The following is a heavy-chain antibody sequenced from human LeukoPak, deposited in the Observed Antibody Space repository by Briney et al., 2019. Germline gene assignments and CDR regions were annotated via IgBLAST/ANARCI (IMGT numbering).Heavy chain of an antibody. CDR3: ARHSSGWYSGAFDI. CDR2: IIPIFGTA. V-gene: IGHV1-69*06. D-gene: IGHD6-19*01. Sequence: SVKVSCKVSGYTLTELSMHWVRQAPGQGLEWMGGIIPIFGTANYAQKFQGRVTITADKSTSTAYMELSSLRSEDTAVYYCARHSSGWYSGAFDIWGQGTMVTVSS. CDR1: GYTLTELS. J-gene: IGHJ3*02.